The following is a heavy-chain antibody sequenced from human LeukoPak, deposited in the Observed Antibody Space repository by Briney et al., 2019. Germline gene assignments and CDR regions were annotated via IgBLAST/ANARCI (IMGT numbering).Heavy chain of an antibody. Sequence: GGSLRLSCAASGFTFSSYAMSWVRQAPGKGLEWVSLISGSGGSTYYADSVKGRFTISRDNSKNTLHLQMNSLRAEDTAVYYCAKAVAGTSMYYFDYWDQGTLVTVSS. CDR1: GFTFSSYA. CDR2: ISGSGGST. D-gene: IGHD6-19*01. V-gene: IGHV3-23*01. J-gene: IGHJ4*02. CDR3: AKAVAGTSMYYFDY.